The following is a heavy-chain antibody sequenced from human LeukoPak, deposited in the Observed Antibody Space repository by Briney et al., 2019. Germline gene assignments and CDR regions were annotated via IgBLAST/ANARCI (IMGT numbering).Heavy chain of an antibody. V-gene: IGHV5-51*01. CDR1: GYNFIENW. D-gene: IGHD1-26*01. Sequence: GESLKISCMASGYNFIENWIGWVRQMPGKGLEWVGIIYPGDSDTRYSPSFQGQVTISADKSISTAYLQWSSLKASDTAMYYCARPSFGGGSYYSPLDYWGQGTLVTVSS. CDR3: ARPSFGGGSYYSPLDY. CDR2: IYPGDSDT. J-gene: IGHJ4*02.